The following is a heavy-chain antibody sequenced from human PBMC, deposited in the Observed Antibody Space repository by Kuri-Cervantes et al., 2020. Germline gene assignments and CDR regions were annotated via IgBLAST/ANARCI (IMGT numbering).Heavy chain of an antibody. CDR3: AREVDAFDL. CDR2: FTYEGSDR. CDR1: GFTFSSYA. V-gene: IGHV3-30*01. Sequence: GGSLRLSCAASGFTFSSYAMHWVRQAPGKGLEWVAVFTYEGSDRYYADSVKGRFIISRDNSKNTLGLQMNSLRAEDTAVYYCAREVDAFDLWGQGTMVTVSS. J-gene: IGHJ3*01.